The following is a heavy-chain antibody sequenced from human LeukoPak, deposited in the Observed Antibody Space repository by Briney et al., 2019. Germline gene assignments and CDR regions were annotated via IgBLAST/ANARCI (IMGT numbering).Heavy chain of an antibody. J-gene: IGHJ6*04. D-gene: IGHD3-10*01. Sequence: GGSLRLSCAASGFTFSNCGMHWVRQAPGKGLEWVAVIWYDGSTKYYAGSVKGRFTISRDNSKNTLYLQMNSLRAEDTAVYYCAILRGSGCYSNYYYGMDVWGKGTTVTVSS. CDR3: AILRGSGCYSNYYYGMDV. CDR1: GFTFSNCG. V-gene: IGHV3-33*01. CDR2: IWYDGSTK.